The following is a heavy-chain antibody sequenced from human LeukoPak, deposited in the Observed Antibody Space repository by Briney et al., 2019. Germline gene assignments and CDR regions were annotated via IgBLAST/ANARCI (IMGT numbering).Heavy chain of an antibody. D-gene: IGHD5-18*01. CDR3: AKVLGRGYSYGYYYYYMDV. CDR1: GFTFSSYA. V-gene: IGHV3-43*02. J-gene: IGHJ6*03. Sequence: GGSLRLSCAAAGFTFSSYAMSWVRQAQGKGLEWVSLISGDGGSTYYADSVKGRFTISRDNSKNSLYLQMNSLRTEDTALYYCAKVLGRGYSYGYYYYYMDVWGKGTTVIVS. CDR2: ISGDGGST.